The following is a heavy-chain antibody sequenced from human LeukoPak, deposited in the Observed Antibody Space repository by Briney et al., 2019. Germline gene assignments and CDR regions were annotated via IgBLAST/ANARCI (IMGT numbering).Heavy chain of an antibody. J-gene: IGHJ4*02. V-gene: IGHV1-69*04. D-gene: IGHD6-19*01. Sequence: SVKVSCKASGGTFSSYAISWVRQAPGQGLEWMGRIIPILSIANYAQKFQGRVTITADKSTSTAYMELSSLRSEDTAVYYCARGEVAGFDYWGQGTLVTVSS. CDR2: IIPILSIA. CDR1: GGTFSSYA. CDR3: ARGEVAGFDY.